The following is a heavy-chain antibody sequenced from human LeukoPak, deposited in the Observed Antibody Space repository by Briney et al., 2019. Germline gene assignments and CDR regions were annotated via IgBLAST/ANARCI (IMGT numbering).Heavy chain of an antibody. V-gene: IGHV4-4*08. Sequence: PSETLSLTCTVSGGSISSHFWTWIRHAPGQRLEWLGYVFKSGSTNYTPSLQSRITISLNTSKNQFSLILASVTAADTAVYFCARDDYGVFDAFDVWGQGTVVTVSS. J-gene: IGHJ3*01. CDR3: ARDDYGVFDAFDV. CDR2: VFKSGST. D-gene: IGHD3-16*01. CDR1: GGSISSHF.